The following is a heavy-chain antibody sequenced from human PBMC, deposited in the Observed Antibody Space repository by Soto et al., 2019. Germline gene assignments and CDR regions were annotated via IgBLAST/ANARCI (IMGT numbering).Heavy chain of an antibody. V-gene: IGHV3-23*01. Sequence: GSLRLSCAASGFTFSSYAMSWVRQAPGKGLEWVSAISGSGCSTYYADSVKGRFTISRYNSKNTLYLQMNSLRAEDTAVYYCAKDRDITMIVAYYGMDVWGQGTTVTVSS. J-gene: IGHJ6*02. CDR2: ISGSGCST. D-gene: IGHD3-22*01. CDR3: AKDRDITMIVAYYGMDV. CDR1: GFTFSSYA.